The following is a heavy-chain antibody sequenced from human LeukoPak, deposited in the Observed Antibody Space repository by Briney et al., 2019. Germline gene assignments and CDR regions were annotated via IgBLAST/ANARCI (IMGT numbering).Heavy chain of an antibody. Sequence: SETLSLTCTVSGGSISSYYWSRIRQPPGKGLEWIGYIYYSGSTNYNPSLKSRFTISVDTSKNQFSLKLSSVPAADTAVYYCARLDFWFDPWGQGTLVTVSS. J-gene: IGHJ5*02. CDR3: ARLDFWFDP. D-gene: IGHD3-3*01. V-gene: IGHV4-59*08. CDR2: IYYSGST. CDR1: GGSISSYY.